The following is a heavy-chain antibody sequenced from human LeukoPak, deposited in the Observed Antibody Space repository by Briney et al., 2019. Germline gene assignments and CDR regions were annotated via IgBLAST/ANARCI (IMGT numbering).Heavy chain of an antibody. J-gene: IGHJ6*03. CDR3: AKAYSGSYLGYYYMDV. V-gene: IGHV3-23*01. D-gene: IGHD1-26*01. CDR1: GFTFSSYG. CDR2: ISGSGGST. Sequence: GGTLRLSCAASGFTFSSYGMSWVRQAPGKGLEWVSAISGSGGSTYYADSVKGRFTVSRDNSKNTLYLQMNSLRAEDTAVYYCAKAYSGSYLGYYYMDVWGKGTTVTISS.